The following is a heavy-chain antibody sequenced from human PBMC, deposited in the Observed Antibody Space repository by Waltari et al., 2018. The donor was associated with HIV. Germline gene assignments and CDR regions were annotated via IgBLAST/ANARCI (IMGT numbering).Heavy chain of an antibody. CDR2: IGSLQNFI. CDR3: ARGPSSGWSWFDP. J-gene: IGHJ5*02. Sequence: EVRLLESGGGLVRPGGSLRLSCAASGFRFSDSNMNWGRQGPGKGLEWVASIGSLQNFIHYADSVKGRFTVSRDNAKNSLYLQMNSLTAEDTAVYYCARGPSSGWSWFDPWGQGTLVTVSS. CDR1: GFRFSDSN. D-gene: IGHD6-19*01. V-gene: IGHV3-21*01.